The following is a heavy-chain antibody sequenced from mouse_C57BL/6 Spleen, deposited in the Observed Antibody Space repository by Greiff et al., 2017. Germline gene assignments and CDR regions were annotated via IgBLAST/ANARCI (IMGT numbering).Heavy chain of an antibody. D-gene: IGHD1-1*01. Sequence: EVQLQQSGPVLVKPGASVKMSCKASGYTFTDYYMNWVKQSPGKSLEWIGVINPYNGGTSYNQKFKGKATLTVDKSSSTAYMELNSLTSEDSAVYYGAREHGSSYAGDWYAMDYWGQGTSVTVSA. CDR1: GYTFTDYY. CDR2: INPYNGGT. CDR3: AREHGSSYAGDWYAMDY. J-gene: IGHJ4*01. V-gene: IGHV1-19*01.